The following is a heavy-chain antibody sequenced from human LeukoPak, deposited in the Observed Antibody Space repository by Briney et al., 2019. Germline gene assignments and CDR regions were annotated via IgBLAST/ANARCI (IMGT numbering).Heavy chain of an antibody. CDR2: INPASDGT. D-gene: IGHD1-14*01. Sequence: ASVRVSCKASGYNFIDYYIHWVRQAPGRGLEWMGFINPASDGTHYAEKLEGRVTLTRDTSINTVYMDLSSLTSDDTAVYYCARDPARPPGPSFDWLDPWGQGTLVTVSS. CDR1: GYNFIDYY. V-gene: IGHV1-2*02. CDR3: ARDPARPPGPSFDWLDP. J-gene: IGHJ5*02.